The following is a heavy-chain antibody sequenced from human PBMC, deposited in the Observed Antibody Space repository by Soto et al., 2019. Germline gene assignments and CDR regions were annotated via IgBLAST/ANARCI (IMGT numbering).Heavy chain of an antibody. V-gene: IGHV3-30*18. D-gene: IGHD6-19*01. CDR3: AKDVGSGWYDSPSNYYYYGMDV. CDR1: GFTFSSYG. CDR2: ISYDGSNK. J-gene: IGHJ6*02. Sequence: GGSLRLSCAASGFTFSSYGMHWVRQAPGKGLEWVAVISYDGSNKYYADSVKGRFTISRDNSKNTLYLQMNSLRAEDTAVYYCAKDVGSGWYDSPSNYYYYGMDVWGQGTTVTVSS.